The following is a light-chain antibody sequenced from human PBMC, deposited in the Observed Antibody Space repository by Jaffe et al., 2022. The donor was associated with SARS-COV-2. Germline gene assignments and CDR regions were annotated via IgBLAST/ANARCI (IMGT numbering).Light chain of an antibody. CDR1: TGPVTNLHS. Sequence: QPVVTQESSLTVSPGGTVTLTCSSSTGPVTNLHSPNWFQQRPGQAPTALISATNDKYSWTPARFSGSLLGGKAALTVSGVQSEDEADYYCLLYYGDARVFGGGTRLTVL. J-gene: IGLJ2*01. V-gene: IGLV7-43*01. CDR2: ATN. CDR3: LLYYGDARV.